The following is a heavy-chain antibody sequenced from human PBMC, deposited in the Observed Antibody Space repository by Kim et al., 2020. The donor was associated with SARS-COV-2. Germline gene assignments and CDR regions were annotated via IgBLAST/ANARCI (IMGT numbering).Heavy chain of an antibody. J-gene: IGHJ4*02. CDR1: GFTFSSYW. V-gene: IGHV3-7*01. CDR2: IKQDGSEK. Sequence: GGSLRLSCAASGFTFSSYWMSWVRQAPGKGLEWVANIKQDGSEKYYVDSVKGRFTISRDNAKNSLYLQMNSLRAEDTAVYYCARPWILRYFDWLFPAYFDYWGQGTLVTVSS. D-gene: IGHD3-9*01. CDR3: ARPWILRYFDWLFPAYFDY.